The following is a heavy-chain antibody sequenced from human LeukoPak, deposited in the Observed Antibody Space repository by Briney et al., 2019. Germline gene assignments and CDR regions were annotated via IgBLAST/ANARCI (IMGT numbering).Heavy chain of an antibody. CDR2: IKQDDSEN. Sequence: GGSLRLSCAASGFTFSSYWMTWVGQAQGKGLEWVAYIKQDDSENYYVDSVKGRFTISRDNAKNSVYLQMNNLRAEDTAVYYCVRALGAASAYWGQGTLVTVSS. CDR1: GFTFSSYW. J-gene: IGHJ4*02. CDR3: VRALGAASAY. V-gene: IGHV3-7*04. D-gene: IGHD6-13*01.